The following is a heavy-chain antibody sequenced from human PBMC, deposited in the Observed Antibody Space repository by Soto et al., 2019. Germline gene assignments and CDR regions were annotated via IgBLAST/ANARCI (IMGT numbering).Heavy chain of an antibody. CDR2: ISAYNGDT. J-gene: IGHJ3*02. D-gene: IGHD3-9*01. V-gene: IGHV1-18*01. CDR1: GYTFTDYN. CDR3: ARGFDCDSVVAFDI. Sequence: QVQLVQSGVEVKKPGTSVKVSCRAPGYTFTDYNITWVRQAPGQGLEWMGWISAYNGDTNYAQQFQGRVTVTTDTSTTTAYMELRSLRSDDTAVYYCARGFDCDSVVAFDIWGQGTRVTVSS.